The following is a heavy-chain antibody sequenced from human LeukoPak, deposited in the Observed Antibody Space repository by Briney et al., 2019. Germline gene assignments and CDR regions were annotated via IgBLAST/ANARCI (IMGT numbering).Heavy chain of an antibody. CDR2: IYYSGST. Sequence: PSETLSLTCTVSGGSISSYYWSWIRQPPGKGLEWIGYIYYSGSTNYNPSLKSRVTISVDTSKNQFSLKLSSVTAADTAVYYCARLQRYSSSSSYFDYWGQGTLVTVSS. J-gene: IGHJ4*02. CDR3: ARLQRYSSSSSYFDY. CDR1: GGSISSYY. D-gene: IGHD6-6*01. V-gene: IGHV4-59*01.